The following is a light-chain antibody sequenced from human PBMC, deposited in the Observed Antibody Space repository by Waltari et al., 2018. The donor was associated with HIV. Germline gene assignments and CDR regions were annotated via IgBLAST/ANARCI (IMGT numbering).Light chain of an antibody. V-gene: IGLV2-23*02. CDR2: EFN. CDR1: NRDVGNYNL. J-gene: IGLJ1*01. CDR3: CSYASSTTYV. Sequence: QSALTQPASVSGSPGQSIPIPSTGTNRDVGNYNLVSWYQQHPGKAPKLMIYEFNKRPSGISDRFSGSKSDNTASLTISGLQAEDEADYYCCSYASSTTYVFGTGTKITVL.